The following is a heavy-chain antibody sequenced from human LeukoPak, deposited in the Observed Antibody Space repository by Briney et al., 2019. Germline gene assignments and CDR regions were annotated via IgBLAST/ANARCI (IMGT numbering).Heavy chain of an antibody. D-gene: IGHD1-26*01. CDR2: INPNSGGT. CDR3: ARDFGSYYMAPHDY. V-gene: IGHV1-2*02. J-gene: IGHJ4*02. CDR1: GYTSTNYY. Sequence: GASVKVSCKASGYTSTNYYIHWVRQAPGQGLEWMGWINPNSGGTNYAQKFQGRVTMTRDTSISTAYMELSRLRSDDTAVYYCARDFGSYYMAPHDYWGQGTLVTVSS.